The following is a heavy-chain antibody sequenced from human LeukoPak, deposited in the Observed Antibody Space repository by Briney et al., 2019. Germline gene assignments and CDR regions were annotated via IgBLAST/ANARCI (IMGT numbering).Heavy chain of an antibody. CDR2: IYYSGST. Sequence: SETLSLTCTVSGGSISSYYWSWIRQPPGKGLEWIGSIYYSGSTNYNPSLKSRVTISVDTSKNQFSLKLSSVTAADTAVYYCARQPYYDSSGYYAFDIWGQGTMVTVSS. CDR1: GGSISSYY. J-gene: IGHJ3*02. V-gene: IGHV4-59*08. D-gene: IGHD3-22*01. CDR3: ARQPYYDSSGYYAFDI.